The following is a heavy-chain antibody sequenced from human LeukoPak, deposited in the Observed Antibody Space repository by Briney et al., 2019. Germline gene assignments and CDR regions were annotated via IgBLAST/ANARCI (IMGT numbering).Heavy chain of an antibody. Sequence: QPGGSLRLSCAASGFTFSNYWMSWVRQAPGKGLEWVANIKEDGSEKYYVDSVKGRFTISRDNSKNTLYLQMNSLRAEDTAVYYCARQNIAAAVTWDYWGQGTLVTVSS. CDR3: ARQNIAAAVTWDY. V-gene: IGHV3-7*01. D-gene: IGHD6-13*01. J-gene: IGHJ4*02. CDR1: GFTFSNYW. CDR2: IKEDGSEK.